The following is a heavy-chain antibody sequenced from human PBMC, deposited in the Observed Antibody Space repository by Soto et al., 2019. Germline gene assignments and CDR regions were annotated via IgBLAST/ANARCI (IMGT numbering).Heavy chain of an antibody. Sequence: QVQLVQSGAEVKKPGSSVKVSCKASGGTFSSYTISWVRQAPGQGLEWMGRIIPILGIANYAQKFQGRVTITADKSTSTADMELSSLRSEDTAVYYCARDLVATSSYWYFDLWGRGTLVTVSS. D-gene: IGHD5-12*01. V-gene: IGHV1-69*08. J-gene: IGHJ2*01. CDR3: ARDLVATSSYWYFDL. CDR2: IIPILGIA. CDR1: GGTFSSYT.